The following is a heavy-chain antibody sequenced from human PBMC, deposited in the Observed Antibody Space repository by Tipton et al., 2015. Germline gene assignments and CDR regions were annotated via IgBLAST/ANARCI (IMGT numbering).Heavy chain of an antibody. CDR2: FFYSGST. J-gene: IGHJ5*02. Sequence: TLSLTCTVSGGSITSSTYYWGWIRQPPGKRLEWIGSFFYSGSTYYNPSLKSRVTISADTTKNQFSLKVTSVTAADTATYYCARRGRSGRWDWFDPWGHGTLVTVSS. D-gene: IGHD6-19*01. CDR3: ARRGRSGRWDWFDP. CDR1: GGSITSSTYY. V-gene: IGHV4-39*01.